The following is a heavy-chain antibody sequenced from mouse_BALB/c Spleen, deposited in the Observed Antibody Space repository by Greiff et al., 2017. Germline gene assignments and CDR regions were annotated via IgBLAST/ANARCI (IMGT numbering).Heavy chain of an antibody. Sequence: VQLQESGAELARPGASVKLSCKASGYTFTSYWMQWVKQRPGQGLEWIGAIYPGDGDTRYTQKFKGKATLTADKSSSTAYMQLSSLASEDSAVYYCARYGDYEEDAMDYWGQGTSVTVSS. V-gene: IGHV1-87*01. CDR2: IYPGDGDT. D-gene: IGHD2-4*01. CDR3: ARYGDYEEDAMDY. CDR1: GYTFTSYW. J-gene: IGHJ4*01.